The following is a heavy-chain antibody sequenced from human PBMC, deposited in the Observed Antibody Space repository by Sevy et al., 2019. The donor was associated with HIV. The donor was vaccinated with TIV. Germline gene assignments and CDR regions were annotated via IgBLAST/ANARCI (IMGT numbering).Heavy chain of an antibody. CDR1: SGSFSSYY. Sequence: SETLSLTCAVYSGSFSSYYWSWIRQPPGKGLEWIGEINHSGRTNYNPSLKSRVTISLHTSKNQLSLKLTSVTAADTAVYYCARGVTVTTVPYDIDYWGQGTLVTVSS. J-gene: IGHJ4*02. D-gene: IGHD4-4*01. CDR2: INHSGRT. CDR3: ARGVTVTTVPYDIDY. V-gene: IGHV4-34*01.